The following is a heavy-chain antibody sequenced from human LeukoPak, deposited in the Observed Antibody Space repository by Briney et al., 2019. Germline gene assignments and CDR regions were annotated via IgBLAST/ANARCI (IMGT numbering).Heavy chain of an antibody. CDR3: ARDRFGGTTVTAYYYGMDV. CDR2: ISWNSGSI. J-gene: IGHJ6*02. V-gene: IGHV3-9*01. D-gene: IGHD4-11*01. CDR1: GFTFDDYA. Sequence: PGGSLRLSCAASGFTFDDYAMHWVRQAPGKGLEWVSGISWNSGSIGYADSVKGRFTISRDNAKNSLYLQTNSLRAEDTAVYYCARDRFGGTTVTAYYYGMDVWGQGTTVTVSS.